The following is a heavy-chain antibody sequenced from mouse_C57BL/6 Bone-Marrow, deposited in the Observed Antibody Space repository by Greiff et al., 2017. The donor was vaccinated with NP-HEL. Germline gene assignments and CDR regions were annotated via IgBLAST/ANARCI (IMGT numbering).Heavy chain of an antibody. V-gene: IGHV1-69*01. CDR2: IDPSDSSP. CDR3: ARNYEGDY. J-gene: IGHJ2*01. D-gene: IGHD2-4*01. CDR1: GYTFTSYW. Sequence: QVQLQQPGAELVMPGASVKLSCKASGYTFTSYWMHWVKQRPGQGLEWIGEIDPSDSSPNYNQKFKGKSTLTVDKSSSTAYMQLSSLTSEDSAVYYCARNYEGDYWGKGTTLTVSS.